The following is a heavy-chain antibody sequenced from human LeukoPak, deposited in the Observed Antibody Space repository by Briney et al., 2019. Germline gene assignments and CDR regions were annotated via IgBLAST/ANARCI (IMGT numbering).Heavy chain of an antibody. CDR3: ARLYSSSFRYTDYYYGMDV. CDR2: IYYSGSS. V-gene: IGHV4-59*01. Sequence: SETLSLTCTVSGGSISSYYWSWIRQPPGKGLEWIGHIYYSGSSNYNPSLKSRVTISVDTSKNQFSLKVSSVTAADTAMYYCARLYSSSFRYTDYYYGMDVWGQGTTVTVPS. CDR1: GGSISSYY. J-gene: IGHJ6*02. D-gene: IGHD6-13*01.